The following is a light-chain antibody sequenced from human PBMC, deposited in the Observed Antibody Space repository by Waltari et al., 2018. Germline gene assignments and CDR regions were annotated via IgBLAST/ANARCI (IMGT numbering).Light chain of an antibody. Sequence: QSVLTQPPSVSGAPGQRITISCTRTSSNIGAGYDVHWYLQLPGPAPKPLNLGNNNRPSGVPDRFSASKSDTSASLAITGLQAEDEADYYCQSYDSSLSGVLFGGGTKLTVL. V-gene: IGLV1-40*01. CDR2: GNN. CDR1: SSNIGAGYD. J-gene: IGLJ2*01. CDR3: QSYDSSLSGVL.